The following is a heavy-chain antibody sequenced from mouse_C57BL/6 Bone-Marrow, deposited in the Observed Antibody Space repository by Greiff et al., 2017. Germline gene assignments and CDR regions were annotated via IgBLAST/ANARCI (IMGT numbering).Heavy chain of an antibody. CDR2: ISYDGSN. Sequence: VQLQQSGPGLVKPSPSLSLTCSVTGYSITSGYYWNWIRQFPGNKLEWMGYISYDGSNNYNPSLKNQIAITRYTSKNQFFLKLNSVTTEDTATYCCARDYGSRIDDWGQCTTLTVSS. D-gene: IGHD1-1*01. CDR1: GYSITSGYY. J-gene: IGHJ2*01. CDR3: ARDYGSRIDD. V-gene: IGHV3-6*01.